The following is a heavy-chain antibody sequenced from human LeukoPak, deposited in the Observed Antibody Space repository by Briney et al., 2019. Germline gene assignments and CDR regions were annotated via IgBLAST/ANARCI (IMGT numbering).Heavy chain of an antibody. CDR1: GGSISSGSYY. CDR3: AKGARKGDDYGGFFDY. Sequence: SETLSLTCTVSGGSISSGSYYWSWIRQPAGKGLEWIGRIYTSGSTNYNPSLKSRVTISVDTSKNQFSLKLSSVTAADTAVYYCAKGARKGDDYGGFFDYWGQGILVTVSS. V-gene: IGHV4-61*02. J-gene: IGHJ4*02. CDR2: IYTSGST. D-gene: IGHD4-23*01.